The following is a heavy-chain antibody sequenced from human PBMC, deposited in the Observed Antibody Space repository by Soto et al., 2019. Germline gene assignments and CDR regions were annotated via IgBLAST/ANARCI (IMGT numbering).Heavy chain of an antibody. J-gene: IGHJ6*02. CDR3: ARAYYDFWSGYLNGMDV. D-gene: IGHD3-3*01. CDR2: ISAYNGNT. Sequence: SVKVSCKASGYTFTSYGISWVRQAPGQGLEWMGWISAYNGNTNYAQKLQGRVTMTTDTSTSTAYMELRSLRSDDTAVYYCARAYYDFWSGYLNGMDVWGQGTTVTVSS. CDR1: GYTFTSYG. V-gene: IGHV1-18*01.